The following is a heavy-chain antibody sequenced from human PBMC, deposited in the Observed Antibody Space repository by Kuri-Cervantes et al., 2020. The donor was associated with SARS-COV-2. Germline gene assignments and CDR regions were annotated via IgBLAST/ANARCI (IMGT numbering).Heavy chain of an antibody. Sequence: GGSLRLSCAASGFSFSMYWMSWVRQAPGKGLEWVANIKKDGSEKYYVDSVKGRFTISRDNAKNSLYLQMNSLRAEDTAVYYCARDPEYSSGWYERGYYFDYWGQGTLVTVSS. V-gene: IGHV3-7*01. J-gene: IGHJ4*02. CDR3: ARDPEYSSGWYERGYYFDY. CDR1: GFSFSMYW. CDR2: IKKDGSEK. D-gene: IGHD6-19*01.